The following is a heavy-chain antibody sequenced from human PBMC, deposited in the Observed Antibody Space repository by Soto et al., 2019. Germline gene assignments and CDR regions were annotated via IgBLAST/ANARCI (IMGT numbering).Heavy chain of an antibody. D-gene: IGHD5-18*01. V-gene: IGHV3-73*02. CDR2: IRSKANSYAT. Sequence: EVQLVESGGGLVQPGGSLKLSCAASGFTFSGSAMHWVRQASGKGLEWVGRIRSKANSYATAYAASVKGRFTISRDDSKNTAYLQMNSLKTQDTAVYYRTEQAGYSYGYPARNWGQGTLVTVSS. CDR3: TEQAGYSYGYPARN. CDR1: GFTFSGSA. J-gene: IGHJ4*02.